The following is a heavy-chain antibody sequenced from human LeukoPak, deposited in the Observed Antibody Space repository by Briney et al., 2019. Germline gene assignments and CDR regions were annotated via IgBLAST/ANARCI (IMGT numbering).Heavy chain of an antibody. CDR2: IYFSGST. D-gene: IGHD2-21*01. CDR1: GGSISSYY. Sequence: ASETLSLTCTVSGGSISSYYWSWIRQPPGKGLEWIGYIYFSGSTTYNPSLKSRVTISVDTSKNQFSLRVSSVTAADTAVYYCARHLNNCGDDCYIFDYWGQGILVTVSS. V-gene: IGHV4-59*08. J-gene: IGHJ4*02. CDR3: ARHLNNCGDDCYIFDY.